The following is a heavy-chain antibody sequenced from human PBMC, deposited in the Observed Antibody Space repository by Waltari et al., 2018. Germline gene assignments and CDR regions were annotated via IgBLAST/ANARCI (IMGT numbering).Heavy chain of an antibody. CDR2: IKDDGSRT. CDR1: GFTFSSHL. D-gene: IGHD3-9*01. V-gene: IGHV3-74*01. CDR3: GRESTTDWYVDH. J-gene: IGHJ4*02. Sequence: EVQMVESGGGLVQPGGSLRLSCAASGFTFSSHLMHWVRQGPGKGLVWVASIKDDGSRTAYADAVKGRVTISRDNAKNILYLEMSSLTAEDTAVYYCGRESTTDWYVDHWGQGTLVTVSS.